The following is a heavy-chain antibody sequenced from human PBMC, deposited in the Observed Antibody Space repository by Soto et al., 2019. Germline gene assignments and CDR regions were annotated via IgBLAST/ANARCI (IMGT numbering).Heavy chain of an antibody. Sequence: QVQLVESGGGVVQPGRSLRLSCAASGFTFSSYGMHWVRQAPGKGLEWVAVIWYDGSNKYYADSVKGRFTISRDNSKNTLYLQMNSLRAEDTAGYYGARGGDYYYGMDAWGQGTTVTVSS. V-gene: IGHV3-33*01. CDR2: IWYDGSNK. CDR3: ARGGDYYYGMDA. CDR1: GFTFSSYG. J-gene: IGHJ6*02.